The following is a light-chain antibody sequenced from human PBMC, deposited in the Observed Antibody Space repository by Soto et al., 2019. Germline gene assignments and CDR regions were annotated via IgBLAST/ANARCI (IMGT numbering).Light chain of an antibody. Sequence: EIVLTQSPGTLSLSPGEGATLSCRASESVSNYFAWYQQKPGQAPRLLIYDASKRATGIPARFSGSGSGTEFTLTISSLQSEDFAVYYCQQYNNWPQTFGQGTKVDI. CDR1: ESVSNY. V-gene: IGKV3-11*01. J-gene: IGKJ1*01. CDR2: DAS. CDR3: QQYNNWPQT.